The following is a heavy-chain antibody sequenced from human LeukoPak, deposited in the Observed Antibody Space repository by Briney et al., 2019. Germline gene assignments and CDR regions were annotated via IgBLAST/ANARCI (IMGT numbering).Heavy chain of an antibody. Sequence: GGSLRLSCAASGFTFSAYGMSWFRQAPGKGLEWVSAISGSGGSTYYADSVKGRFTISRDNSKNTLYLQMNSLRAEDTAVYYCAKDGPGGSSLNWGQGTLVTVSS. J-gene: IGHJ4*02. CDR2: ISGSGGST. V-gene: IGHV3-23*01. CDR3: AKDGPGGSSLN. CDR1: GFTFSAYG. D-gene: IGHD6-13*01.